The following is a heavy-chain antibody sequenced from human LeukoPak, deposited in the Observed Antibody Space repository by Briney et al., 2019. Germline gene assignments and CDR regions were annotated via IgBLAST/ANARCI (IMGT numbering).Heavy chain of an antibody. CDR3: ARGRGLITMIVVGFPYFDY. D-gene: IGHD3-22*01. CDR1: GGSFSGYY. J-gene: IGHJ4*02. Sequence: SETLSLTCAVYGGSFSGYYWSWIRQPPGKGLEWMGEINHSGSTNYNPSLKSRVTISVDTSKNQFSLKLSSVTAADTAVYYCARGRGLITMIVVGFPYFDYWGQGTLVTVSS. CDR2: INHSGST. V-gene: IGHV4-34*01.